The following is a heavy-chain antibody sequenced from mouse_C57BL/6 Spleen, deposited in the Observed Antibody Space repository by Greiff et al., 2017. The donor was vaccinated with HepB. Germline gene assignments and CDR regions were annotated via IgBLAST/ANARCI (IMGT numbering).Heavy chain of an antibody. CDR3: ARSVLLRRYFDV. Sequence: QVQLQQSGPELVKPGASVKISCKASGYAFSSSWMNWVKQRPGKGLEWIGRIYPGDGDTNYNGKFKGKATLTADKSSSTAYMQLSSLTSEDSAVYFCARSVLLRRYFDVWGTGTTVTVSS. J-gene: IGHJ1*03. D-gene: IGHD1-1*01. CDR1: GYAFSSSW. CDR2: IYPGDGDT. V-gene: IGHV1-82*01.